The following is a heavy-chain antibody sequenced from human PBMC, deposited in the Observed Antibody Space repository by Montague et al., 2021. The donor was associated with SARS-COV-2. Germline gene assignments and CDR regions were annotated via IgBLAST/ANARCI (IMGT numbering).Heavy chain of an antibody. Sequence: CAISGDSVSSTAAAWNWIRQSPSRGLEWLGRTYYRSEWHTDYAVSAGCRLAIDADTSKNQFSLQLHSVTPEDSAVYYCASGWTLFDWGQGTLVTVSS. CDR2: TYYRSEWHT. CDR3: ASGWTLFD. J-gene: IGHJ4*02. V-gene: IGHV6-1*01. D-gene: IGHD6-19*01. CDR1: GDSVSSTAAA.